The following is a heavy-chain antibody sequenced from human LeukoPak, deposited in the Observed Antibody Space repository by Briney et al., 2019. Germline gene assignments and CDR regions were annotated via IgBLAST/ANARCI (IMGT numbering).Heavy chain of an antibody. V-gene: IGHV4-34*01. CDR1: GGSFSGYY. D-gene: IGHD6-6*01. Sequence: SETLSLTCAVYGGSFSGYYWSWIRQPPGKGLEWIGEINHSGSTNYNPSLKSRVTISVDTSKNQFSLKLSSVTAADTAVYYCARGTYSSSMNLTNNWFDPWGQETLVTVSS. CDR3: ARGTYSSSMNLTNNWFDP. J-gene: IGHJ5*02. CDR2: INHSGST.